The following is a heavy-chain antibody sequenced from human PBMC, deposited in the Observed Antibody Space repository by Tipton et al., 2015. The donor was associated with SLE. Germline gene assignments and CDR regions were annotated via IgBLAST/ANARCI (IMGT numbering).Heavy chain of an antibody. D-gene: IGHD3-10*01. V-gene: IGHV4-39*01. Sequence: TLSLTCTVSGGSISSSSYYWGWIRQPPGKGLEWIGEINHSGSTNYNPSLKSRVTISVDTSKNQFSLKLSSVTAADTAGYYCARHMRRRWGSGMAAKIDAFDIWGQGTMVTVSS. CDR2: INHSGST. CDR3: ARHMRRRWGSGMAAKIDAFDI. CDR1: GGSISSSSYY. J-gene: IGHJ3*02.